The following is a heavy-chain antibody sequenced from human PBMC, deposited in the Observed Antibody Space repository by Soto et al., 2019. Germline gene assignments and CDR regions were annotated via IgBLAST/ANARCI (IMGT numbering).Heavy chain of an antibody. D-gene: IGHD2-8*02. CDR2: IKQDGSEK. J-gene: IGHJ3*02. V-gene: IGHV3-7*04. Sequence: GGSLRLSCAASGFTFSTYWMSWVRQAPGKGLEWVANIKQDGSEKYYVDSVKGRFTISRDNAKNSLYLQMNSLRAEDTAVYYCARDPGGYPLGVFNIWGQGTMVTVSS. CDR1: GFTFSTYW. CDR3: ARDPGGYPLGVFNI.